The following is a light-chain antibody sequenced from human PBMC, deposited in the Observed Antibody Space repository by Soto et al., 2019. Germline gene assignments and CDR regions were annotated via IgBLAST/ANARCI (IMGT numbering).Light chain of an antibody. V-gene: IGKV1-39*01. J-gene: IGKJ1*01. CDR3: QQSYSSPWT. CDR2: GAS. Sequence: DIQMTQSPSSLSASIGDRVTITCRASETFSSYLNWYQQKPGKAPKLLIYGASSLQSGVPSRLSGIGSGTDFTLTISSLQPEDFATYYCQQSYSSPWTFGQGPKVEIK. CDR1: ETFSSY.